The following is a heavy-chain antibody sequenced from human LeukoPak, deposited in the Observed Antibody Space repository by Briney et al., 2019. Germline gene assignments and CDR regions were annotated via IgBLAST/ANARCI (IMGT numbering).Heavy chain of an antibody. Sequence: GGSLRLSCAASGFTFDDYAMHWVRHAPGKGLEWVSLISGDGGSTYYADSVKGRFTISRDNSKNSLYLQMNSLRTEDTALYYCAKDIHGGKAHWFDPWGQGTLVTVSS. D-gene: IGHD4-23*01. CDR3: AKDIHGGKAHWFDP. CDR2: ISGDGGST. CDR1: GFTFDDYA. V-gene: IGHV3-43*02. J-gene: IGHJ5*02.